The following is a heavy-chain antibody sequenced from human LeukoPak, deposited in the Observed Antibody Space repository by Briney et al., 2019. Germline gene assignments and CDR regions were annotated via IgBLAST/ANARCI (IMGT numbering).Heavy chain of an antibody. CDR2: IDQDGSDK. CDR3: ARASLGWFDP. V-gene: IGHV3-7*01. Sequence: GGSLRLSCAASGFTFSSYWMSWVRQAPGKGLEWVASIDQDGSDKFSVGSVKGRFTISRDNARNSLYLQMSSLTSEDTAVYFCARASLGWFDPRGQGTLVTVSS. D-gene: IGHD7-27*01. CDR1: GFTFSSYW. J-gene: IGHJ5*02.